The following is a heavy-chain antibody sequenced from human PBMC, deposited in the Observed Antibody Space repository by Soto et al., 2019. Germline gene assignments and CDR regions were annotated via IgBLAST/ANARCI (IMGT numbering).Heavy chain of an antibody. V-gene: IGHV4-4*02. CDR3: ARDQGHGFDS. CDR2: IDHSGST. CDR1: GDSFSSSNW. J-gene: IGHJ4*02. Sequence: QVQLQESGPGLVKPSVTLSLTCAVSGDSFSSSNWWHWVRQSPGKGLEWIAEIDHSGSTNYNPSLKSRVTISIDKSHNQFSLRLSSVTAADMAMYYCARDQGHGFDSWGQGTLVTVSS.